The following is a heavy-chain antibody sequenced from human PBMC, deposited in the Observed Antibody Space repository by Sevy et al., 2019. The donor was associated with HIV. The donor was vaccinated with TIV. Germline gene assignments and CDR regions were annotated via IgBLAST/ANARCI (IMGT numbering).Heavy chain of an antibody. CDR2: IRSKAYGGTT. CDR1: GFTFGDYA. J-gene: IGHJ6*02. V-gene: IGHV3-49*03. CDR3: TRDRSYDILTGYSWTYYYYGMDV. D-gene: IGHD3-9*01. Sequence: GGSLRLSCTASGFTFGDYAMSWFRQAPGKGLEWVGFIRSKAYGGTTEYAASVKGRSTISRDDSKSIAYLQMNSLKTEDTAVYYCTRDRSYDILTGYSWTYYYYGMDVWGQGTTVTVSS.